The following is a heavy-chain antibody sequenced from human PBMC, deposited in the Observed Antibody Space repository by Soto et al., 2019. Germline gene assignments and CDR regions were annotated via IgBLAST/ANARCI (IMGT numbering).Heavy chain of an antibody. CDR1: GGTFSSYA. CDR2: IIPVFSAT. CDR3: ARLGGDYGFTVAWFDP. D-gene: IGHD4-17*01. Sequence: GASVKVSCKASGGTFSSYAISWVRQAPGQGLEWMGGIIPVFSATHYAQKFQGRVTISANEATKTVDLDLSSLKASDTAMYYCARLGGDYGFTVAWFDPWGQGTLVTVSS. J-gene: IGHJ5*02. V-gene: IGHV1-69*13.